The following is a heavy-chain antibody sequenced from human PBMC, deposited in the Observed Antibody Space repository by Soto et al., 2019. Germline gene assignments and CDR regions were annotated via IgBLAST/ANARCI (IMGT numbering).Heavy chain of an antibody. Sequence: SVKESCKASGGALSSYATSRVRKAPRQGLECTGGTIPNSGRSNYGQKLQGRVTISADESTSAAYMELSSLRSEDTAVYYCARAGRKRWTVDSSGYYFTNCFDPWGRGTLVTVSS. CDR2: TIPNSGRS. D-gene: IGHD3-22*01. CDR1: GGALSSYA. CDR3: ARAGRKRWTVDSSGYYFTNCFDP. J-gene: IGHJ5*02. V-gene: IGHV1-69*13.